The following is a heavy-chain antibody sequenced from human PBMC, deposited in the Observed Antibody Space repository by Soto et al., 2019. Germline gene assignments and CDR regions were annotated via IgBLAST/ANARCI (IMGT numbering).Heavy chain of an antibody. Sequence: LRLSSAASGFTFSSYAMSWVRQAPGKGLEWVSAISGSGGSTYYADSVKGRFTISRDNSKNTLYLQMNSLRAEDTAVYYCAKSAPLSTTYNWNYEPFDIWGQGTMVTVSS. CDR3: AKSAPLSTTYNWNYEPFDI. CDR1: GFTFSSYA. V-gene: IGHV3-23*01. CDR2: ISGSGGST. J-gene: IGHJ3*02. D-gene: IGHD1-7*01.